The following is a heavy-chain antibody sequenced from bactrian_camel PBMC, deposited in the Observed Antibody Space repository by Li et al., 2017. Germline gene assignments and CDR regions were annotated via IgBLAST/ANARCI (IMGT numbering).Heavy chain of an antibody. Sequence: QLVESGGGLVQAGGSLRLSCAFDAYTPANVRMAWFRQAPGKEREGVASLASDGSSIYANSLKGRFSISRDNAKNTVYLQMNSLKPEDTAVYYCVRRTDGGSWFTDFGYWGQGTQVTVS. CDR3: VRRTDGGSWFTDFGY. V-gene: IGHV3S53*01. D-gene: IGHD6*01. CDR2: LASDGSS. J-gene: IGHJ6*01. CDR1: AYTPANVR.